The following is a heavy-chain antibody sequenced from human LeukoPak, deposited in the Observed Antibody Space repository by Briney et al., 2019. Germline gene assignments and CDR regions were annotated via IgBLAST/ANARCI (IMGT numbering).Heavy chain of an antibody. Sequence: ASVKVSCKTSGYTFTSYYIHWVRQAPGQGLEWMGMIRPSGGSTTYAQKFQGRVTMTRDTSTSTVYMELSSLRSEDTAVYYCARAYSGYSIDFWGQGTLVTVSS. V-gene: IGHV1-46*01. CDR1: GYTFTSYY. CDR3: ARAYSGYSIDF. CDR2: IRPSGGST. D-gene: IGHD3-22*01. J-gene: IGHJ4*02.